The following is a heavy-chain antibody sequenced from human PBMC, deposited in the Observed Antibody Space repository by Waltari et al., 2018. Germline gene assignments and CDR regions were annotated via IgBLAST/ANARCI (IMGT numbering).Heavy chain of an antibody. CDR2: ISGSGGST. CDR1: GFTFSSYA. Sequence: EVQLVESGGGLVQPGGSLRLSCAASGFTFSSYAMSWVSQAPGKGLEWVSAISGSGGSTYYADSVKGRFTISRDNSKNTLYLQMNSLRAEDTAVYYCAKFGPGSGSYSKDWYFDLWGRGTLVTVSS. J-gene: IGHJ2*01. V-gene: IGHV3-23*04. D-gene: IGHD1-26*01. CDR3: AKFGPGSGSYSKDWYFDL.